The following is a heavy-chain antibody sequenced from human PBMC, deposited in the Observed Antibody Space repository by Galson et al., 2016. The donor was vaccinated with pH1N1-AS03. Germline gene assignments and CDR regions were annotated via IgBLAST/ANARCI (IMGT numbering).Heavy chain of an antibody. CDR2: ISGIGTST. Sequence: LEWVSVISGIGTSTYYAASVKGRFSISRDNARNTLSLQMDGLRAEDTALYYCAKEGDEGAFDCWGQGTLVTVSP. J-gene: IGHJ4*02. V-gene: IGHV3-23*01. CDR3: AKEGDEGAFDC.